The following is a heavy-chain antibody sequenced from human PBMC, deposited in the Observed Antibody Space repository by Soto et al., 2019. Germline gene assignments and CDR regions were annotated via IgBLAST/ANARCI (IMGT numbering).Heavy chain of an antibody. V-gene: IGHV4-61*08. CDR1: GDSVSGGGYY. D-gene: IGHD3-10*01. CDR3: SRGGHYYHRMI. J-gene: IGHJ4*02. Sequence: QVQLQESGPGLVKPSETLSLICTVSGDSVSGGGYYWTWIRQPPGTGLEWTGYISFTGDTTYNPSLRSRVTIAMHTSKNQFSLKLTSATAADTALYYGSRGGHYYHRMIWGPGTLVTVSS. CDR2: ISFTGDT.